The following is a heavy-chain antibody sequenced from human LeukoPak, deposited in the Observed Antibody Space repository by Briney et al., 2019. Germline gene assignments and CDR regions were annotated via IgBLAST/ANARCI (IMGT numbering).Heavy chain of an antibody. V-gene: IGHV3-30-3*01. Sequence: PGRSLRLSCAASGFTFSSYAMHWVRQAPGKGLEWVAVISYDGSNKYYADSVKGRFTISRDNSKNTLYLQMNSLRAEDTAVYYCAKVYDSSGYSSVDYWGQGTLVTVSS. CDR1: GFTFSSYA. D-gene: IGHD3-22*01. CDR3: AKVYDSSGYSSVDY. J-gene: IGHJ4*02. CDR2: ISYDGSNK.